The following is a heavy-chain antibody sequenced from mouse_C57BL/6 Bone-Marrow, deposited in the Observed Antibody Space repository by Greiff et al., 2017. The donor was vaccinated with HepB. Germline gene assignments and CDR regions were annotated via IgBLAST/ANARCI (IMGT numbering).Heavy chain of an antibody. Sequence: QVQLQQPGAELVRPGTSVKLSCKASGYTFTSYWMHWVKQRPGQGLEWIGVIDPSDSYTNYNQKFKGKATLTVDTSSSTAYMQLSSLTSEDSAVYYCAMITTVVAHYYAMDYWGQGTSVTVSS. D-gene: IGHD1-1*01. J-gene: IGHJ4*01. CDR2: IDPSDSYT. V-gene: IGHV1-59*01. CDR1: GYTFTSYW. CDR3: AMITTVVAHYYAMDY.